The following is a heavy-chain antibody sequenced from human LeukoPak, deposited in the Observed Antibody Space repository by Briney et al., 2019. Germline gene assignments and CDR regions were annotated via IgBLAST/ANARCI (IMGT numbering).Heavy chain of an antibody. Sequence: SVKVSCKASGYTFASYGISWVRQAPGQGLEWMGRIIPILGIANYAQKFQGRVTITADKSTSTAYMELSSLRSEDTAVYYCARDPGYYDSSGYYEAYFQHWGQGTLVTVSS. CDR2: IIPILGIA. CDR1: GYTFASYG. V-gene: IGHV1-69*04. CDR3: ARDPGYYDSSGYYEAYFQH. J-gene: IGHJ1*01. D-gene: IGHD3-22*01.